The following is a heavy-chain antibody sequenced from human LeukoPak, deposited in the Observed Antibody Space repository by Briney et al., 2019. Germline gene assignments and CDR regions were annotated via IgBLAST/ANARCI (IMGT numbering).Heavy chain of an antibody. CDR1: GGSVSSGSYY. CDR3: ARATLPHSYGSYRFDY. J-gene: IGHJ4*02. CDR2: IYYSGST. Sequence: SETLSLTCTVSGGSVSSGSYYWSWIRQPPGKGLGWNGYIYYSGSTNYNPSLKSRVTISVDTSKNQFSLKLSSVTAADTAVYYCARATLPHSYGSYRFDYWGQGTLVTVSS. D-gene: IGHD5-18*01. V-gene: IGHV4-61*01.